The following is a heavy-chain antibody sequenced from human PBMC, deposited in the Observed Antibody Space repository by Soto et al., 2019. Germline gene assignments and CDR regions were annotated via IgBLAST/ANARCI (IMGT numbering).Heavy chain of an antibody. CDR1: GFTFSDYS. V-gene: IGHV3-48*04. CDR2: IFVTSTTI. Sequence: GGSLRLSCVASGFTFSDYSMVWVRQAPGKGLEWISYIFVTSTTIYYADSVKGRFTVSRENTQNSLFLLMNSLRAEDTAIYYCARDKDWAFDYWGQGTLVTVSS. CDR3: ARDKDWAFDY. J-gene: IGHJ4*02. D-gene: IGHD3-9*01.